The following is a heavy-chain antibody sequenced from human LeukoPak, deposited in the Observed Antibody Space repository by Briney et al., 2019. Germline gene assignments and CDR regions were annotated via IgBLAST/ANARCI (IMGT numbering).Heavy chain of an antibody. CDR2: IYTSGST. Sequence: PSETLSLTCAVYGGSFSGYYWSWIRQPPGKGLEWIGRIYTSGSTNYNPSLKSRVTMSVDTSKNQFSLKLSSVTAADTAVYYCASSDTAMAPFDYWGQGTLVTVSS. V-gene: IGHV4-59*10. J-gene: IGHJ4*02. D-gene: IGHD5-18*01. CDR1: GGSFSGYY. CDR3: ASSDTAMAPFDY.